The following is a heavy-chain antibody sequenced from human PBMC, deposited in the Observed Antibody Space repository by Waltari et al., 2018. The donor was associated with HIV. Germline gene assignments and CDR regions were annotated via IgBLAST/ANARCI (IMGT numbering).Heavy chain of an antibody. V-gene: IGHV1-69*02. D-gene: IGHD3-22*01. CDR2: IIPILGIA. J-gene: IGHJ3*02. Sequence: QVQLVQSGAEVKKPGSSVKVSCKASGGTFSSYTISWVRQAPGQGLEWMGRIIPILGIANYAQKFQGRVTITADKSTSTAYMELSSLRSEDTAVYYCASGIVVVINAFDIWGQGTMVTVSS. CDR1: GGTFSSYT. CDR3: ASGIVVVINAFDI.